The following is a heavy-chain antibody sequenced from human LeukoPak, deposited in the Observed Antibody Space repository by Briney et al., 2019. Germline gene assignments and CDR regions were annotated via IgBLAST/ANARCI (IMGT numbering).Heavy chain of an antibody. CDR3: AREPKVTSFDY. D-gene: IGHD5-18*01. CDR2: INHSGST. J-gene: IGHJ4*02. CDR1: GGSFSGYY. V-gene: IGHV4-34*01. Sequence: SETLSLTCAVYGGSFSGYYWSWIRQPPGKGLEWIGEINHSGSTNYNPSLKSRVTISVDTSKNQFSLKLSSVTAADTAVYYCAREPKVTSFDYWGQGTLVTVSS.